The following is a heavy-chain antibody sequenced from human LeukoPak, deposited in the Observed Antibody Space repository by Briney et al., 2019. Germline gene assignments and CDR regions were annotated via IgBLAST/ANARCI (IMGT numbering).Heavy chain of an antibody. CDR3: ARMYSSGWPLECLDV. CDR2: ISAYNGNT. D-gene: IGHD6-19*01. Sequence: GASVKVSCKASGGTFSSYAISWVRQAPGQGLEWMGWISAYNGNTNYAQRLQGRVTMTTDTSTTTAYMELRSLRSDDTAVYYCARMYSSGWPLECLDVWGQGTMVIVSS. CDR1: GGTFSSYA. J-gene: IGHJ3*01. V-gene: IGHV1-18*01.